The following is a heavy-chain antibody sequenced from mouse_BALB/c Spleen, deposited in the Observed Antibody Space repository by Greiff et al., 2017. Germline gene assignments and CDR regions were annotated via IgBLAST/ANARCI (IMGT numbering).Heavy chain of an antibody. Sequence: VQLQESGPGLVQPSQSLSITCTVSGFSLTSYGVHWVRQSPGKGLEWLGVIWSGGSTDYNAAFISRLSISKDNSKSQVFFKMNSLQANDTAIYYCARREGTTAYYAMDYWGQGTSVTVSS. J-gene: IGHJ4*01. V-gene: IGHV2-2*02. CDR1: GFSLTSYG. CDR2: IWSGGST. D-gene: IGHD1-2*01. CDR3: ARREGTTAYYAMDY.